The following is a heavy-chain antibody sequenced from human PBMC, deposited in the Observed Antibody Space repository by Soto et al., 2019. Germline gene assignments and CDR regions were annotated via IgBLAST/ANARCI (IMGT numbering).Heavy chain of an antibody. D-gene: IGHD6-13*01. J-gene: IGHJ4*02. CDR3: ARAPLVGIAAAGLFDY. CDR2: IIPIFGTA. CDR1: GGTFSSYA. V-gene: IGHV1-69*13. Sequence: ASVKVSCKASGGTFSSYAISWVRQAPGQGLEWMGGIIPIFGTANYAQKFQGRVTITADESTSTAYMELSSLRSEDTAVYYCARAPLVGIAAAGLFDYWGQGTLVTVSS.